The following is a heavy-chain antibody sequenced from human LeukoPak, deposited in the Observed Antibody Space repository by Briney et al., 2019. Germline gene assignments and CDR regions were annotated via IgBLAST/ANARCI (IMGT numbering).Heavy chain of an antibody. D-gene: IGHD2-15*01. CDR2: ISGSGGST. V-gene: IGHV3-23*01. J-gene: IGHJ4*02. CDR3: AKDRPTRRYCSGGGCYSRHFDY. CDR1: GFTFSDYY. Sequence: GGSLRLSCAASGFTFSDYYMSWIRQAPGKGLEWVSSISGSGGSTYCADSVKGRFTISRDNSKNTLYLQMNSLRAEDTAVYYCAKDRPTRRYCSGGGCYSRHFDYWGQGTLVTVSS.